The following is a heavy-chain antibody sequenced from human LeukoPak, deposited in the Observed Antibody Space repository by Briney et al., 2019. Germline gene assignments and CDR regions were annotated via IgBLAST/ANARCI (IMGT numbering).Heavy chain of an antibody. J-gene: IGHJ6*02. CDR3: AREDDDDYYYYGMDV. CDR2: ISTYKSHT. Sequence: ASVKVSCKASSYTFSGYTFTNYGISWVRQAPGQGLEWMGWISTYKSHTNYAQKFQGRVTMITDTSTNTAYMELRSLRSDDTAVYYCAREDDDDYYYYGMDVWGQGTAVTVSS. V-gene: IGHV1-18*01. CDR1: GYTFTNYG. D-gene: IGHD1-1*01.